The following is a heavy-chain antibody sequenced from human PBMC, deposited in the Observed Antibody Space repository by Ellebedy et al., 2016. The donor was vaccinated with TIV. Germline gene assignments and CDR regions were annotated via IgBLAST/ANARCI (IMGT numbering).Heavy chain of an antibody. D-gene: IGHD5-12*01. Sequence: MPSETLSLTCTVSGASIHSYYWNWIRQPPGKGLEWIGYMYHTEISNYNPSLKSRVTVSADTSKKQFSLKLTSVTAADTAVYYCARGYSGYTIWGQGTMVTVSS. CDR3: ARGYSGYTI. J-gene: IGHJ3*02. CDR1: GASIHSYY. CDR2: MYHTEIS. V-gene: IGHV4-59*12.